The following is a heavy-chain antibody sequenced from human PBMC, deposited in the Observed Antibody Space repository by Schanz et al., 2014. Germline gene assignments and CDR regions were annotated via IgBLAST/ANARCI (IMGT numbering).Heavy chain of an antibody. CDR3: AKSYDTSGYSGFDY. J-gene: IGHJ4*02. D-gene: IGHD3-22*01. CDR2: ISYHGSEK. V-gene: IGHV3-30*18. Sequence: VQLVESGGVVAQPGGSLRLSCAGSGFIFSDYGMHWVRQAPGRGLEWVAVISYHGSEKYYADSVKGRFTISRDNSKNTLYLQMNSLRTEDTAVYFCAKSYDTSGYSGFDYWGQGTLVTVSS. CDR1: GFIFSDYG.